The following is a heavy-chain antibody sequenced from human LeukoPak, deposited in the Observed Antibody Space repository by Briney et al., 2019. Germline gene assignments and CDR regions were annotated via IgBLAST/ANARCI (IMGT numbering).Heavy chain of an antibody. CDR3: ASDDWQWLELDY. D-gene: IGHD6-19*01. V-gene: IGHV1-18*01. J-gene: IGHJ4*02. CDR2: ISAYNGNT. Sequence: ASVKVSCKASGYTFTSYGISWVRQAPGQGLEWMGWISAYNGNTNYAQKLQGRVTMTTDTSTSTAYMELRSLRSDDTAVYYCASDDWQWLELDYWGQGTLVTVPS. CDR1: GYTFTSYG.